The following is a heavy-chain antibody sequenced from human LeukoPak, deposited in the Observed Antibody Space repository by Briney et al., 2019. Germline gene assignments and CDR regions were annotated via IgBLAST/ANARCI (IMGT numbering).Heavy chain of an antibody. CDR1: GGSISSSSYY. V-gene: IGHV4-39*01. J-gene: IGHJ2*01. D-gene: IGHD1-14*01. CDR3: ARRVGTRDWYFDL. Sequence: SETLSLTCTVSGGSISSSSYYWGWIRQPPGKGLEWIGSIYYSGSTYYNPSLKSRVTISVDTSKNQFSLKLTSVTAADTAVYYCARRVGTRDWYFDLWGRGTLVTVSS. CDR2: IYYSGST.